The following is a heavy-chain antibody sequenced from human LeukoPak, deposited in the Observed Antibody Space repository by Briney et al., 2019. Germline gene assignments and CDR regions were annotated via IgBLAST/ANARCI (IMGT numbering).Heavy chain of an antibody. J-gene: IGHJ4*02. V-gene: IGHV3-21*06. CDR2: ISVSSTYT. D-gene: IGHD5-24*01. Sequence: PGESLRLSCAASGFTFSTYSMNWVRQAPGKGLEWVSSISVSSTYTYYADSVKGRFTISRDNAKNSLYLLMNSLRAEDTAVYYCVRHRDNSYFDYWGQGTLLTVSS. CDR1: GFTFSTYS. CDR3: VRHRDNSYFDY.